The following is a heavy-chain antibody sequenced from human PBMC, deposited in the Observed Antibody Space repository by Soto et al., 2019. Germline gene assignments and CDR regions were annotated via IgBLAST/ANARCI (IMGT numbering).Heavy chain of an antibody. CDR2: IKSKTDGGTT. Sequence: EVQLVESGGVLVKPGGSLRLSCAASGFTFSNAWMSWVRQAPGKGLEWVGRIKSKTDGGTTDYAAPVKGRFTISRDDSKSTLYLQMNSLKAEDTAVYYCTTDRVLLWFGEYYDAFDICGEGTMVTVSS. D-gene: IGHD3-10*01. J-gene: IGHJ3*02. V-gene: IGHV3-15*01. CDR3: TTDRVLLWFGEYYDAFDI. CDR1: GFTFSNAW.